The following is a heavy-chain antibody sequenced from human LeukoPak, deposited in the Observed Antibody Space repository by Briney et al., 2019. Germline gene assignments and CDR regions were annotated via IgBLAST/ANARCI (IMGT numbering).Heavy chain of an antibody. V-gene: IGHV4-59*08. Sequence: SETLSLTCTVSRGSIINYYWSWIRQPPGKGLEWIGYISYSGSTNYNPSLESRVTISVDTSKNQFSLKLNSVTAADTAIYFCARQDGYCTSTSCLSYYYYGLDVWGQGTTVTVPS. CDR1: RGSIINYY. D-gene: IGHD2-2*03. CDR2: ISYSGST. J-gene: IGHJ6*02. CDR3: ARQDGYCTSTSCLSYYYYGLDV.